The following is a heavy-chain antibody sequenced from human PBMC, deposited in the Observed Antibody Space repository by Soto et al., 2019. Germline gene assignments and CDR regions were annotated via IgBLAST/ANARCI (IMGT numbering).Heavy chain of an antibody. D-gene: IGHD3-16*01. CDR1: GFTFSSYG. Sequence: QVQLVESGGGVVQPGRSLRLSCAASGFTFSSYGMHWVRQAPGKGLEWVAVIWYDGSNKYYADSVKGRFTISRDNSKNTLYLQMNSLRAEDTAVYYCARDGPSYGAFDLWGQGTMVTVSS. J-gene: IGHJ3*01. V-gene: IGHV3-33*01. CDR2: IWYDGSNK. CDR3: ARDGPSYGAFDL.